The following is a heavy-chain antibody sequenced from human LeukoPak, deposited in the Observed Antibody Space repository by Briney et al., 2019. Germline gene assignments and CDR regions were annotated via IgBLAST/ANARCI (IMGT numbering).Heavy chain of an antibody. CDR2: ISDSGSA. CDR3: VIVATGKYFDY. D-gene: IGHD5-12*01. CDR1: GSSLSSDYY. Sequence: SETLSLTCTVSGSSLSSDYYWGWIRQPPGKGLEWIGSISDSGSAYYNPSLKSRVVISVDPSRKQFSLKVTSVTAADTAVYYCVIVATGKYFDYWGQGTLVTVSS. J-gene: IGHJ4*02. V-gene: IGHV4-38-2*02.